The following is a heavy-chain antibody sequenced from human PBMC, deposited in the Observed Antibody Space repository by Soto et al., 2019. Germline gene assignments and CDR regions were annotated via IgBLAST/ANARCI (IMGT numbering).Heavy chain of an antibody. D-gene: IGHD1-26*01. V-gene: IGHV3-30*18. Sequence: QVQLVESGGGVVQPGRSLRLSCVASGFTFSSYGMHWVRQAPGKGLGWVAIISYDGSNTYYADSVKGRFTISRDNSKNTLYLQMNSRGAEDTSVYGCAKEGGLSGSYYISSSYYFDYWGQGTLVTVSS. J-gene: IGHJ4*02. CDR1: GFTFSSYG. CDR2: ISYDGSNT. CDR3: AKEGGLSGSYYISSSYYFDY.